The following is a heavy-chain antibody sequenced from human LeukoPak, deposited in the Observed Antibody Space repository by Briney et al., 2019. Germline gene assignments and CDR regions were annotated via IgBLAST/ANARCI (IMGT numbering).Heavy chain of an antibody. CDR3: ARVPRSYYYYYYMDV. CDR2: IYYSGSS. V-gene: IGHV4-59*01. J-gene: IGHJ6*03. Sequence: SETLSLTCTVSGGSISSYHWSWIRQPPGKGLEWLGYIYYSGSSNYNPSLKSRVTMSADTSKNQFSLKLSSVTAADTAVYYCARVPRSYYYYYYMDVWGKGTTVTVSS. CDR1: GGSISSYH.